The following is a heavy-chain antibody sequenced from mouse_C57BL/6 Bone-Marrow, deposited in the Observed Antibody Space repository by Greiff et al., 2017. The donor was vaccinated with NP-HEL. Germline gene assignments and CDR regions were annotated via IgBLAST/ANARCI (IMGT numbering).Heavy chain of an antibody. Sequence: VQLQQSGPVLVKPGASVKMSCKASGYTFTDYYMNWVKQSHGKSLEWIGVINPYNGGTSYNQKFKGKATLTVDKSSSTAYMELNSLTSEDSAVYYCASLYAWFAYWGQGTLVTVSA. V-gene: IGHV1-19*01. D-gene: IGHD1-1*01. CDR3: ASLYAWFAY. CDR2: INPYNGGT. J-gene: IGHJ3*01. CDR1: GYTFTDYY.